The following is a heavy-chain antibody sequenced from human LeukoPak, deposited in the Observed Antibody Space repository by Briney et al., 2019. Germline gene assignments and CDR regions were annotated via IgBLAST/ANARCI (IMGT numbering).Heavy chain of an antibody. Sequence: SETLSLTCTVSGGSISSSSYYWGWIRQPPGKGLEWLGTIYYSGSTYYDPSLKSRVTISVDTSKNQFPLKLSSVTATDTAVYYCARAYCSSTSCSRLGYFNYWGQGTLVTVSS. CDR2: IYYSGST. CDR1: GGSISSSSYY. CDR3: ARAYCSSTSCSRLGYFNY. D-gene: IGHD2-2*01. J-gene: IGHJ4*02. V-gene: IGHV4-39*01.